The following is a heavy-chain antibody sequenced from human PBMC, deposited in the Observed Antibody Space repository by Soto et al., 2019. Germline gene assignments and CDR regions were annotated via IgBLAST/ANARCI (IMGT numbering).Heavy chain of an antibody. Sequence: QVQLQQWGAGLVKPSETLSLSCAVYGQSFSGHSWAWIRQPPGKGLEWIGEINESGSTYYNPSLTRRVTISTDTSQNQFSLKLSYVSDADTAAYFCARGSGIVALPGELEDVKYDYWGQGTLVNVSS. J-gene: IGHJ4*02. CDR2: INESGST. V-gene: IGHV4-34*01. D-gene: IGHD1-1*01. CDR1: GQSFSGHS. CDR3: ARGSGIVALPGELEDVKYDY.